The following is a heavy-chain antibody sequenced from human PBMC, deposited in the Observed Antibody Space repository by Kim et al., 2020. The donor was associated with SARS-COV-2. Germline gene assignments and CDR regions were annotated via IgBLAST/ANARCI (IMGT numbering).Heavy chain of an antibody. CDR3: AKRWMIRGADDAGSHCFDP. V-gene: IGHV3-23*01. CDR1: GFTFSSYG. D-gene: IGHD3-10*01. CDR2: ISPSAGST. J-gene: IGHJ5*02. Sequence: GGSLRLSCAASGFTFSSYGMTWVRQAPGKGLEWVSTISPSAGSTVYADSVKGRFTISRDNSKNTLYLQMNSLRAEDTAIYYCAKRWMIRGADDAGSHCFDPWGQGTLVTVSS.